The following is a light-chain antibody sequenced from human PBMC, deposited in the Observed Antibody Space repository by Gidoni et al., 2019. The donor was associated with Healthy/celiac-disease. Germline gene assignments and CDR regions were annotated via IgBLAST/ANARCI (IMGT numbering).Light chain of an antibody. CDR1: QSVSSN. CDR2: GAS. CDR3: KQYNNGPPIT. Sequence: EIVMTPSPAPLSVSPVERATLSCRASQSVSSNLAWYQQKPGQAPRLLIYGASTRATGSPDRFSGSGSGTEFTLTMSSLQSEDFAVNYCKQYNNGPPITFGPGTKVDSK. V-gene: IGKV3-15*01. J-gene: IGKJ3*01.